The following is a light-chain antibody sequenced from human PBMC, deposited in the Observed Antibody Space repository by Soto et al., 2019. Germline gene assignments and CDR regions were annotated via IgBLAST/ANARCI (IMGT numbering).Light chain of an antibody. CDR1: SSDVGGYHY. CDR3: SSYTSRPSLFV. J-gene: IGLJ1*01. V-gene: IGLV2-14*01. CDR2: EVS. Sequence: QSVLTQPASVSGSPGQSITISCTGTSSDVGGYHYVSWYQQYPDKAPKLMIYEVSNRPSGVSIRFSGSKSGNTASLTISGLQTEDEADYYCSSYTSRPSLFVFGSGTKVTVL.